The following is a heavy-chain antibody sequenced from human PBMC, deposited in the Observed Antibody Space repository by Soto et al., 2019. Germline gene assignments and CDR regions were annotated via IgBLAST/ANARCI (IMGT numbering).Heavy chain of an antibody. J-gene: IGHJ3*02. CDR1: GFTVSRHA. Sequence: EGQVLESGGGLVQPGGSLRLSCEGSGFTVSRHAMTWIRQAPGKGPEWVSTITADGGTYYADSVKGRFAMSRDTSESTLYLQMNSLGAEDTAAYYCAPHVSCSGGSCQYDAFAIRGQGTMVTVSS. CDR2: ITADGGT. V-gene: IGHV3-23*01. CDR3: APHVSCSGGSCQYDAFAI. D-gene: IGHD2-15*01.